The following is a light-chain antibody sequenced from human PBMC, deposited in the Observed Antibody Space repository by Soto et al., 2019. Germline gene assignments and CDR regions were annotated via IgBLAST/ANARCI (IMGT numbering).Light chain of an antibody. CDR1: SSNIGSNT. CDR3: AAWDDSLNGWV. V-gene: IGLV1-44*01. CDR2: SNN. J-gene: IGLJ3*02. Sequence: QSVLTQPPSASGTPGQRVTISCSGSSSNIGSNTVNWYQQLPGPAPKLLIYSNNQRRSGVPDRVSGSKSGTSASLAISGLQSEDEADYYCAAWDDSLNGWVFGGGTKLTVL.